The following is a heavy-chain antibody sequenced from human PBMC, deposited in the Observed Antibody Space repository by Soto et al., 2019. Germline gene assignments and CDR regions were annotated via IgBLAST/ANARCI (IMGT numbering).Heavy chain of an antibody. CDR3: ARGMGPIAARPFDY. Sequence: SETLSLTCAVYGGSFSGYYWSWIRQPPGKGLEWIGEINHSGSTNYNPSPKSRVTISVDTSKNQFSLKLSSVTAADTAVYYCARGMGPIAARPFDYWGQGTLVTV. CDR1: GGSFSGYY. J-gene: IGHJ4*02. V-gene: IGHV4-34*01. CDR2: INHSGST. D-gene: IGHD6-6*01.